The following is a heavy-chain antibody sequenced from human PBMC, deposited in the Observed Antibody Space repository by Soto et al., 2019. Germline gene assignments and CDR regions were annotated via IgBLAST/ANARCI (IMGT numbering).Heavy chain of an antibody. CDR2: IYYSGGN. V-gene: IGHV4-31*03. CDR1: GGSISRGGYY. Sequence: QVQLQESGPGLVKPSQTLSLTCTVSGGSISRGGYYWSWIRQHPGKGLEWIGYIYYSGGNYYNPSLNSRVTISVDTSKNQFSLRLSSVAAAATAVYYCARKDSGYADYMDVWGKGTTVTVSS. J-gene: IGHJ6*03. D-gene: IGHD5-12*01. CDR3: ARKDSGYADYMDV.